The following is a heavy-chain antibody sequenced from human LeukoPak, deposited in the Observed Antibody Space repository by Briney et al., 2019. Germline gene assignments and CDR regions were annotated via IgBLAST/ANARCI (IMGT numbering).Heavy chain of an antibody. V-gene: IGHV3-74*01. Sequence: GGSLRLSCAASGFTFSSYWMHWVRQAPGKGLVWVSRINSDGRSTSYADSVKGRFTISRDNAKNTLYLQMNSLRAEDTAVYYCARDGKSSSWYSSFDYWGQGTLVTVSS. J-gene: IGHJ4*02. CDR3: ARDGKSSSWYSSFDY. CDR1: GFTFSSYW. D-gene: IGHD6-13*01. CDR2: INSDGRST.